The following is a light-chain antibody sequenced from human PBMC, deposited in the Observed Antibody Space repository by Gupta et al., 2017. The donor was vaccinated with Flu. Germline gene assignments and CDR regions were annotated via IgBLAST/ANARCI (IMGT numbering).Light chain of an antibody. Sequence: RHTISCSGTTSNTGSNYVFWYQQHPGTAPKLLIYRNDQRPTAVPDRFSGSKSGTSAALSISGLRAADEADYYCAAWDGSLSGWVFGGGTKLTVL. CDR3: AAWDGSLSGWV. V-gene: IGLV1-47*01. J-gene: IGLJ3*02. CDR1: TSNTGSNY. CDR2: RND.